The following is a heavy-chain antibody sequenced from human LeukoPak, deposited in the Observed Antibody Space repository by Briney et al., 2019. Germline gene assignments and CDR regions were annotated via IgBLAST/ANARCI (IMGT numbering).Heavy chain of an antibody. V-gene: IGHV4-31*03. CDR1: GGSISSGGYY. CDR3: ARDGRASDSSGYYDDAFDI. Sequence: SETLSLTCTVSGGSISSGGYYWSWIRQHPGKGLEGIGYIYYSGSTYYNPSLKSRVTISVDTSKNQFSLKLSSVTAADTAVYYCARDGRASDSSGYYDDAFDIWGQGTMVTVSS. D-gene: IGHD3-22*01. J-gene: IGHJ3*02. CDR2: IYYSGST.